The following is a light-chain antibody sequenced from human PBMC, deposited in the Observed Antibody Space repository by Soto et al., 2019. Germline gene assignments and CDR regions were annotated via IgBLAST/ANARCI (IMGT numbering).Light chain of an antibody. CDR3: YQHDKSPFS. Sequence: EVVLTQSPGTLSVSPGERATLSCRASQSLSSIYLAWYQQKPGQAPRLLIYGVSSRATGVPDRFSGRGSGTDFTLTISRLEPEDSAVYYCYQHDKSPFSFGPGTRVDIK. CDR1: QSLSSIY. CDR2: GVS. V-gene: IGKV3-20*01. J-gene: IGKJ3*01.